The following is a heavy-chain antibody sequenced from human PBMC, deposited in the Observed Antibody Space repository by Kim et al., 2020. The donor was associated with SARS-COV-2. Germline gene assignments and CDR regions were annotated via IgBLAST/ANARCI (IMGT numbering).Heavy chain of an antibody. CDR2: IYSGGST. D-gene: IGHD3-9*01. Sequence: GGSLRLSCAASGFTVSSNYMSWVRQAPGKGLEWVSVIYSGGSTYYADSVKGRFTISRDNSKNTLYLQMNSLRAEDTAVYYCARETPSSYYDILTGYFRQYYFDYWGQRTLVTVSS. J-gene: IGHJ4*02. CDR3: ARETPSSYYDILTGYFRQYYFDY. V-gene: IGHV3-66*01. CDR1: GFTVSSNY.